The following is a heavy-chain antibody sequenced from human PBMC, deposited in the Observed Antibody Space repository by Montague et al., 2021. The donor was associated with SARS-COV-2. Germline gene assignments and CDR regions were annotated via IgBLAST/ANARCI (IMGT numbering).Heavy chain of an antibody. CDR3: AKEREVVRAARTLVAFDL. Sequence: SETLSLTCAVYGGSFSVYYWSWLRQSPRSGLEWTAEINHSGTANYNLSLKSRVSISVDTSKNQFTLKLTSVPAADTATDYCAKEREVVRAARTLVAFDLWGQGTMVTVSS. D-gene: IGHD2-2*01. V-gene: IGHV4-34*01. CDR2: INHSGTA. CDR1: GGSFSVYY. J-gene: IGHJ3*01.